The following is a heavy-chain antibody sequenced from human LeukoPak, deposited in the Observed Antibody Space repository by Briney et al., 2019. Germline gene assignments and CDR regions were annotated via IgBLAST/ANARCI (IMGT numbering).Heavy chain of an antibody. Sequence: PAGSLRLSCAVSGFTFSNFWMSWVRQAPGRGLEWVANIHPEGNEKYHVESVKGRFTISRDKAKNLLFLQMNGLRVEDAAVYYGGRGDDFSGDHWGQGTMVTVSS. CDR3: GRGDDFSGDH. J-gene: IGHJ4*02. CDR2: IHPEGNEK. CDR1: GFTFSNFW. V-gene: IGHV3-7*04. D-gene: IGHD1-1*01.